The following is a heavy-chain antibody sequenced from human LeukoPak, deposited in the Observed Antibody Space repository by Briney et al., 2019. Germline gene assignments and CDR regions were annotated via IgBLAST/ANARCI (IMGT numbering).Heavy chain of an antibody. J-gene: IGHJ6*03. CDR1: GFTFSSYA. V-gene: IGHV3-30-3*01. Sequence: QPGGSLRLSCAASGFTFSSYAMHWVRQAPGKGLEWVAVISYDGSNKYYADSVKGRFTISRDNSKNTLYLQMNSLRAEDTAVYYCAREFPYYYYYMDVWGKGTTVTVSS. CDR2: ISYDGSNK. CDR3: AREFPYYYYYMDV.